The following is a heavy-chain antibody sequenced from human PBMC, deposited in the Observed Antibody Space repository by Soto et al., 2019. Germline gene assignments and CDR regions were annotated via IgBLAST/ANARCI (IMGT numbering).Heavy chain of an antibody. J-gene: IGHJ4*02. Sequence: GGSLRLSCAASGFTFSSYAMHWVRQAPGKGLEWVAVISYDGSNKYYADSVKGRFTISRDNSKNTLYLQMNSLRAEDKAVYYCARDLGSGWYFIFDYWGQGTLVTVSS. D-gene: IGHD6-19*01. CDR3: ARDLGSGWYFIFDY. CDR1: GFTFSSYA. V-gene: IGHV3-30-3*01. CDR2: ISYDGSNK.